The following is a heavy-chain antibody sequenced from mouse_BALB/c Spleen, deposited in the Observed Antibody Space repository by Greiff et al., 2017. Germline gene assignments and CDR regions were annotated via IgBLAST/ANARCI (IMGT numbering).Heavy chain of an antibody. CDR2: ISTYYGDA. Sequence: VQLQQSGAALVRPGVSVKISCKGSGYTFTDYAMHWVKQSHAKSLEWIGVISTYYGDASYNQKFKGKATMTVDKSSSTAYMELARLTSEDSAIYYCARDGYYAMDYWGQGTSVTVSS. CDR3: ARDGYYAMDY. V-gene: IGHV1S137*01. CDR1: GYTFTDYA. J-gene: IGHJ4*01. D-gene: IGHD2-3*01.